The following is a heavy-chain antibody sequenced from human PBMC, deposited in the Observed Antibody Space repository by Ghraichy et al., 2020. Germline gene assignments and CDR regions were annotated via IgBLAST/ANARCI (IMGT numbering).Heavy chain of an antibody. CDR1: GFTFSSYS. D-gene: IGHD4-11*01. CDR3: AREWMLTTPAYYFDY. CDR2: ISGSGGST. Sequence: GGSLRLSCVASGFTFSSYSMSWVRQAPGKGLEWVSAISGSGGSTYYADSVKGRFTISRDSSKNTLYLQMNSLRAEDTAVYYCAREWMLTTPAYYFDYWGQGTLVTVSS. J-gene: IGHJ4*02. V-gene: IGHV3-23*01.